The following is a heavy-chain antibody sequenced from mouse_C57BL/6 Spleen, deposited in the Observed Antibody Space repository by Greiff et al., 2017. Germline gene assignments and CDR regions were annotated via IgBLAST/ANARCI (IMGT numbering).Heavy chain of an antibody. CDR1: GYTFTSYW. V-gene: IGHV1-7*01. Sequence: QVQLKQSGAELAKPGASVKLSCKASGYTFTSYWMHWVKQRPGQGLEWIGYINPSSGYTKYNQKFKDQATLTADKSSSTAYMQLSSLTYEDSAVYYCARSESNYDYLDYWGQGTTLTVSS. D-gene: IGHD2-5*01. CDR2: INPSSGYT. J-gene: IGHJ2*01. CDR3: ARSESNYDYLDY.